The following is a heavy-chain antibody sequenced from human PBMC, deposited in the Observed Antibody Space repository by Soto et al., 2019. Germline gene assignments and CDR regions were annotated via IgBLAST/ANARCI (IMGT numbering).Heavy chain of an antibody. Sequence: ASVKVSCKASGYTFTSYGISWVRQAPGQGLEWMGWISAYNGNTNYAQKLQGRVTMTTDTSTSTAYMELRSLRSDDTAVYYCARADLTLSSGWYIGTYYFDYWGQGTLVTVS. CDR2: ISAYNGNT. J-gene: IGHJ4*02. CDR3: ARADLTLSSGWYIGTYYFDY. D-gene: IGHD6-19*01. CDR1: GYTFTSYG. V-gene: IGHV1-18*01.